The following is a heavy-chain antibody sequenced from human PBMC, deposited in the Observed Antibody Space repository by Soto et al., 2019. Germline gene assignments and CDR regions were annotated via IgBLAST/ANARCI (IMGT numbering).Heavy chain of an antibody. D-gene: IGHD3-3*01. CDR2: IYYSGST. CDR3: ARAPPPLRGYDFWSGYSKVNWFDP. V-gene: IGHV4-31*03. Sequence: PSETLSLTCTVSGGSISSGGYYWSWIRQHPGKGLERIGYIYYSGSTYYNPSLKSRVTISVDTSKNQFSLKLSSVTAADTAVYYCARAPPPLRGYDFWSGYSKVNWFDPWGQGTLVTVSS. J-gene: IGHJ5*02. CDR1: GGSISSGGYY.